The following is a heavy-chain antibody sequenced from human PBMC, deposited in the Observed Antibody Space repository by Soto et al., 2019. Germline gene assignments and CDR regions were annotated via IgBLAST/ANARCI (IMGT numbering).Heavy chain of an antibody. D-gene: IGHD3-22*01. Sequence: GGSLRLSCAVSGITVSSYYMSWVRQAAGKGLEWVSVIYAGTITYYADSVKGRLTIYRDNSKNTLNLEMNSLRVEDTAVYYCVPITYDTSGTIFGHWGQGTLVTVSS. CDR3: VPITYDTSGTIFGH. V-gene: IGHV3-53*01. CDR2: IYAGTIT. J-gene: IGHJ4*02. CDR1: GITVSSYY.